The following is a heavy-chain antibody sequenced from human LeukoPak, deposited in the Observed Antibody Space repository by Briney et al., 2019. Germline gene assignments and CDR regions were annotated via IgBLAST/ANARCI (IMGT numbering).Heavy chain of an antibody. CDR2: ISSSSSTI. J-gene: IGHJ4*02. CDR1: GFTLSTYT. V-gene: IGHV3-48*02. CDR3: ARDRGYCTSDDCYRWFHY. Sequence: PGGSLRLSCAASGFTLSTYTMNWVRQAPGKGLQWFSYISSSSSTIYYADSVKGRFTISRDNAKSSLYLQMNSLRDEDTAVYYCARDRGYCTSDDCYRWFHYWGQGTLVIVSS. D-gene: IGHD2-8*01.